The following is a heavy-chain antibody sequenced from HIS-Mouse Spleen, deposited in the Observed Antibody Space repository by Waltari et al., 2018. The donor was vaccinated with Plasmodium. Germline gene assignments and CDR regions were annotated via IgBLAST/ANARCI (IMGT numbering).Heavy chain of an antibody. CDR1: VASLRRYY. V-gene: IGHV4-34*01. D-gene: IGHD2-15*01. CDR2: INHSGST. J-gene: IGHJ4*02. Sequence: QVQLQQWGAGLLKPSETLSLTCAVYVASLRRYYWSWIRQPPGKGLEWIGEINHSGSTNYNPSLKSRVTISVDTSKNQFSLKLSSVTAADTAVYYCARLVVVASKDSYWGQGTLVTVSS. CDR3: ARLVVVASKDSY.